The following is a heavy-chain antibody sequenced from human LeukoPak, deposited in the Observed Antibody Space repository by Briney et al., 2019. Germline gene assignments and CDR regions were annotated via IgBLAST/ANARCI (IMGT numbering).Heavy chain of an antibody. J-gene: IGHJ1*01. CDR3: ARAEGGYSSIRGYFQH. CDR1: GFTFSSYG. Sequence: GRSLRLSCAASGFTFSSYGMHWVRQAPGKGPEWVAVISYDGSNKYYADSVKGRFTISRDNSKNTLYLQMNSLRAEDTAVYYCARAEGGYSSIRGYFQHWGQGTLVTVSS. D-gene: IGHD6-13*01. V-gene: IGHV3-30*03. CDR2: ISYDGSNK.